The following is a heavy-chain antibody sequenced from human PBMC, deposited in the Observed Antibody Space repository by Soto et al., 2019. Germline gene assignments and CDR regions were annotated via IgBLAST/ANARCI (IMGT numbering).Heavy chain of an antibody. D-gene: IGHD3-3*01. CDR1: GFTLSHYE. Sequence: EVQLVESGGDLVQPGGSLRLSCAASGFTLSHYEMNWVRQAPGKGLEWLSFISSTSSAIYYAYSVKGRFTISRDNGKKSVYLQMNSLRAEDTAVYYCAGSRRNDAFWSDPQLGDGMAVWGQGTTVTVSS. CDR3: AGSRRNDAFWSDPQLGDGMAV. J-gene: IGHJ6*02. V-gene: IGHV3-48*03. CDR2: ISSTSSAI.